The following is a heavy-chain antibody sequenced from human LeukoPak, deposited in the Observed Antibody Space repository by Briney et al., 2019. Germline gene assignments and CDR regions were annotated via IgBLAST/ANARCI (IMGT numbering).Heavy chain of an antibody. Sequence: MTSETLSLTCTVSGGSISGYYWTRIRQPPGKGLESIGYIYYSGSTRYNPSLNSRVTISVDTSKNQFSLKLSSVTAADTALYYCARYYNDGSGYYHLDYWGQGTLVTVSS. V-gene: IGHV4-59*08. D-gene: IGHD3-22*01. CDR3: ARYYNDGSGYYHLDY. CDR1: GGSISGYY. CDR2: IYYSGST. J-gene: IGHJ4*02.